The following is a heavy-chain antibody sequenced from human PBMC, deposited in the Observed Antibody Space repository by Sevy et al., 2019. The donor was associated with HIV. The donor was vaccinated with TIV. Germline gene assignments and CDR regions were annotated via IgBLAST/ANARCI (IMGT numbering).Heavy chain of an antibody. CDR2: INQDASVN. Sequence: GGSLRLSCVASGFSLNTYWMLWVCQAPGKGLEWVANINQDASVNYYADSVKGRFTISRDNARNLVSLQMNILRVEDTALYYCVRAIATVDSFWGQGTLVTVSS. V-gene: IGHV3-7*01. CDR1: GFSLNTYW. D-gene: IGHD6-13*01. CDR3: VRAIATVDSF. J-gene: IGHJ4*02.